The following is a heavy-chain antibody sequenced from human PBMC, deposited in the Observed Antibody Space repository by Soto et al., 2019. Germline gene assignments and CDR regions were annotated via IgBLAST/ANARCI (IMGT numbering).Heavy chain of an antibody. Sequence: EVQLVESGGGLVQPGGSLKLSCAASGFTFSGSSVHWDRQASGKGLEWVGRIRNKANSYATAYAASVRSRFTISRDDSKNTAFLQMNSLNTEDTAVDYCISHSPEDMIRTWGQGTLVTVSS. CDR3: ISHSPEDMIRT. D-gene: IGHD2-15*01. CDR1: GFTFSGSS. V-gene: IGHV3-73*02. J-gene: IGHJ4*02. CDR2: IRNKANSYAT.